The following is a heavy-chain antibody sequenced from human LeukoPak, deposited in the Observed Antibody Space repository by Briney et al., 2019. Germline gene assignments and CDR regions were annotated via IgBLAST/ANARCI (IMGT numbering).Heavy chain of an antibody. CDR3: ARDPQYYYDSSGYYP. CDR2: IIPIFGTA. D-gene: IGHD3-22*01. Sequence: SVKVSCKASGGTFISYAISWVRQAPGQGLEWMGGIIPIFGTANYAQKFQGRVTITADESTSTAYMELSSLRSEDTAVYYCARDPQYYYDSSGYYPWGQGALVTVSS. V-gene: IGHV1-69*13. CDR1: GGTFISYA. J-gene: IGHJ5*02.